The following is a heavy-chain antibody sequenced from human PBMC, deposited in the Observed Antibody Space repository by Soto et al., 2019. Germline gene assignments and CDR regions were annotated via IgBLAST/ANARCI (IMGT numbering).Heavy chain of an antibody. CDR2: ISYDGSNK. CDR1: GFTFSTFT. CDR3: ARAENSAWYEGVDY. Sequence: PGGSLRLSCAASGFTFSTFTMHWVRQAPGKGLEWVAVISYDGSNKYYADSVKGRFTISRDNSKNTLYLQMNSLRAEDTAVYYCARAENSAWYEGVDYWGQGTLVTVSS. V-gene: IGHV3-30-3*01. D-gene: IGHD6-19*01. J-gene: IGHJ4*02.